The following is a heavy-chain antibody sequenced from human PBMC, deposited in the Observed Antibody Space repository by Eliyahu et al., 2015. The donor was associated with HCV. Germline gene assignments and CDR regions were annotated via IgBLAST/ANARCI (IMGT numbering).Heavy chain of an antibody. J-gene: IGHJ4*02. CDR1: GFTFXSYA. CDR2: ISYDGSNK. V-gene: IGHV3-30-3*01. Sequence: QVQLVESGGGVVQPGRSLRLSXAASGFTFXSYAMHWXRQAPGKGXEWVAVISYDGSNKYYADSVKGRFTISRDNSKNTLYLQMNSLRAEDTAVYYCARDPESDYGSGSYYRKRMGYYFDYWGQGTLVTVSS. D-gene: IGHD3-10*01. CDR3: ARDPESDYGSGSYYRKRMGYYFDY.